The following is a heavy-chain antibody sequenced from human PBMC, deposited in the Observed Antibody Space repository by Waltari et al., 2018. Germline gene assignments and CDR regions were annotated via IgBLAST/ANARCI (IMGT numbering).Heavy chain of an antibody. CDR3: VRGRTGSPQYFDY. D-gene: IGHD3-10*01. J-gene: IGHJ4*02. V-gene: IGHV3-53*02. Sequence: EVQLVETGGALIQPGGSLRVSCVASGFSVSTNFMNWVRQAPGKGVEWVSVSHPGGSSFYADSVKGRFTISRDNSKNTVFLQMNNLRVEDTAVYYCVRGRTGSPQYFDYWGQGTLVPVSS. CDR2: SHPGGSS. CDR1: GFSVSTNF.